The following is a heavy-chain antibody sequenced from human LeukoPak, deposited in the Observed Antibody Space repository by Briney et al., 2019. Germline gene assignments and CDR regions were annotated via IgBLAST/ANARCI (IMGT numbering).Heavy chain of an antibody. J-gene: IGHJ4*02. Sequence: GASVKVSCKASGYTFSNYYMHWVRQAPGQGLEWRGIINPSGDSTSYAQKFQGRVTMTRDTSTSTAYMELSGLRSEDTAMYYCARPSYYDSSDYYYYFDYWGQGTLVTVSS. V-gene: IGHV1-46*01. CDR3: ARPSYYDSSDYYYYFDY. CDR2: INPSGDST. D-gene: IGHD3-22*01. CDR1: GYTFSNYY.